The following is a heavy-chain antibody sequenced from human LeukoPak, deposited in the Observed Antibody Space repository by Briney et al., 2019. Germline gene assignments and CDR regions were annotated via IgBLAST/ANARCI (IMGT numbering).Heavy chain of an antibody. Sequence: GGSLRLSCAASGFTFDDYGIHWVRQAPGKGLEWVPLISGDGGNTYYADSVKGRFIISRDNSKNSLYLQMNSLRTEDTALYYCAKDIGDGYNFGFDYWGQGTLVTVSS. CDR2: ISGDGGNT. CDR3: AKDIGDGYNFGFDY. J-gene: IGHJ4*02. CDR1: GFTFDDYG. V-gene: IGHV3-43*02. D-gene: IGHD5-24*01.